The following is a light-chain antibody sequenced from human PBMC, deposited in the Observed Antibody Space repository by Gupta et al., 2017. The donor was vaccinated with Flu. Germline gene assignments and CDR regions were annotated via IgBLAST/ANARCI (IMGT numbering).Light chain of an antibody. CDR2: GAS. CDR3: QQYGSSPLT. J-gene: IGKJ4*01. CDR1: QSVYSSY. Sequence: ERATLSCRAGQSVYSSYLAWYQQKPGQAPRLLIYGASSRATGIPDRFSGSGSGTDFTLTISRLEPEDFAVYFCQQYGSSPLTFGGGTKVEIK. V-gene: IGKV3-20*01.